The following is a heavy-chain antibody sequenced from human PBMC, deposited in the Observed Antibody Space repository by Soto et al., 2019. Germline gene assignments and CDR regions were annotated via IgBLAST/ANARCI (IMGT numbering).Heavy chain of an antibody. V-gene: IGHV4-34*01. CDR1: GGSFSGYY. CDR2: INHSGST. J-gene: IGHJ6*02. CDR3: ARRTWDYYYGMDV. Sequence: PSETLSLTCAVYGGSFSGYYWSWIRQPPGKGLEWIGEINHSGSTNYNPSLKSRVTISVDTSKNQFSLKLSSVTAADTAVYYCARRTWDYYYGMDVWGQGTTVTVSS. D-gene: IGHD3-16*01.